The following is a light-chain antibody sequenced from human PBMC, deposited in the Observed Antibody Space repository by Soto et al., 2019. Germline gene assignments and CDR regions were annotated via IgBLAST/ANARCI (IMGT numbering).Light chain of an antibody. Sequence: EIVLTQSPGTLSLSPGEGATLSCRASQSFSSSHLAWYQQKPGQAPRLLIYGASNRATGIPARFSGSGSGTDFTLTISRLEPEDFAVYYCQHYGGSPLTFGQGTKVDIK. CDR2: GAS. J-gene: IGKJ1*01. V-gene: IGKV3-20*01. CDR1: QSFSSSH. CDR3: QHYGGSPLT.